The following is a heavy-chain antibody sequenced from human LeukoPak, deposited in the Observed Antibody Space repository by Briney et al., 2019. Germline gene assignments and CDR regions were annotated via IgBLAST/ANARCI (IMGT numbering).Heavy chain of an antibody. J-gene: IGHJ4*02. CDR1: GGSISTYY. V-gene: IGHV4-59*01. CDR2: IYYSGST. Sequence: KTSETQSLTCTVSGGSISTYYWSWIRQPPGKGLEWNGYIYYSGSTNYNPSLKSRVTISLDTSKNQFSLKLNSVTAADTAMYYCARSFSPNYYDLLDYWGQGTLVTVSS. D-gene: IGHD3-22*01. CDR3: ARSFSPNYYDLLDY.